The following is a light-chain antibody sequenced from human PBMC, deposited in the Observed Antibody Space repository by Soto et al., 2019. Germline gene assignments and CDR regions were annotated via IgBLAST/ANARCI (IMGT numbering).Light chain of an antibody. V-gene: IGLV1-47*01. J-gene: IGLJ2*01. CDR2: RNN. Sequence: QSVLTQPPSASGTPGLRVTISCSGSSSNIGGNFVFWYQQLPGTPPKLLIYRNNQRPSGVPDRFSGSKSGTSASLAISGLRSEDEADYYCAAWDDSLSGVVFGGGTKLTVL. CDR1: SSNIGGNF. CDR3: AAWDDSLSGVV.